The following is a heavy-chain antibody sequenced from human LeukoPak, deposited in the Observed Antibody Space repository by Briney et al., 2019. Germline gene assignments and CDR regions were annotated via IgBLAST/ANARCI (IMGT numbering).Heavy chain of an antibody. V-gene: IGHV3-7*01. J-gene: IGHJ4*02. Sequence: GGSLRLSCAASGFTLEGHGMSWVRQAPGKGLEWVANIKQDGSEKYYVDSVKGRFTISRDNAKNSLYLQMNSLRAEDTAVYYCARETGEAFDYWGQGTLVTVSS. CDR3: ARETGEAFDY. CDR2: IKQDGSEK. D-gene: IGHD7-27*01. CDR1: GFTLEGHG.